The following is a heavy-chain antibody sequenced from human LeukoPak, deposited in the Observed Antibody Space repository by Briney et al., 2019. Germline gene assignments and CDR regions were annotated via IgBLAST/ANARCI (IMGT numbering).Heavy chain of an antibody. V-gene: IGHV4-59*08. Sequence: PSETLSLTCTVSGDSISRHFWSWIRQPPGKGLEWIGYIYYSGSTNCNPSLRDRVTMSLDTTNNQFSLDLSSVTATDTAVYYCARHGKTWFGEYPRPYKWFDLWGQGTLVSLSS. D-gene: IGHD3-10*01. CDR2: IYYSGST. CDR1: GDSISRHF. J-gene: IGHJ5*02. CDR3: ARHGKTWFGEYPRPYKWFDL.